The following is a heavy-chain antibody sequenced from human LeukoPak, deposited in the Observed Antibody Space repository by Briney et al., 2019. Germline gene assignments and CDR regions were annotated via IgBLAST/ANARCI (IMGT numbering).Heavy chain of an antibody. V-gene: IGHV3-15*01. D-gene: IGHD3-16*01. CDR3: ATASSGLFY. J-gene: IGHJ4*02. CDR1: GLTFSNAC. Sequence: GESLRLSCAASGLTFSNACMSWVRQAPGEGLEWVGRIKRKTDGETTEYVAPGKGRFTISRHDSKNTLYLQMNSLKTEDTGVYYCATASSGLFYWGQGTLVTVSS. CDR2: IKRKTDGETT.